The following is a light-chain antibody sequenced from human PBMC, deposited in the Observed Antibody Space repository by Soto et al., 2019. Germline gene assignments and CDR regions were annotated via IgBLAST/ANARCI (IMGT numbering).Light chain of an antibody. V-gene: IGKV3-20*01. CDR3: QQYGSSSYT. CDR2: AAS. Sequence: EIVLTQAPGTLSLSPGERATLSCRASQSISSSYLAWYQQKPGQALRLLIYAASSTATGLPDRFSGSGSGTDFTLTISRLEPEDFAVYYCQQYGSSSYTFGQGTQLEIK. J-gene: IGKJ2*01. CDR1: QSISSSY.